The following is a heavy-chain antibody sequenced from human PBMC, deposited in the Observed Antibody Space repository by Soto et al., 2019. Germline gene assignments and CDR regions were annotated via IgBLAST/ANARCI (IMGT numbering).Heavy chain of an antibody. CDR3: APEPTPYSNFWFTAGP. CDR2: ITDSSDTV. CDR1: GFSFSNYN. J-gene: IGHJ5*02. V-gene: IGHV3-48*01. D-gene: IGHD6-13*01. Sequence: GGSLRLSCVASGFSFSNYNMNWVRQAPGKGLEWVSYITDSSDTVHYADSVRGRFTISRDNAESSLYLQMNSLRAEDTAIYYCAPEPTPYSNFWFTAGPWGRGTLVTVSS.